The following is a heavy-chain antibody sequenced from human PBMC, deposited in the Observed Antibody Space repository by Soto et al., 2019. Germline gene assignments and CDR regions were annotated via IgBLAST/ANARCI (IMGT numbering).Heavy chain of an antibody. V-gene: IGHV4-59*04. CDR3: ARYGGRIFGVVVAFDY. CDR1: GGSISSYY. J-gene: IGHJ4*02. D-gene: IGHD3-3*01. CDR2: IYYSGNT. Sequence: PSETLSLTCTVSGGSISSYYWTWIRQPPGKGLKWIGTIYYSGNTYYNPSHRSRDNKSLDTSKNQFSLKLTSVTAADTVVFYCARYGGRIFGVVVAFDYWGQGTLVTVSS.